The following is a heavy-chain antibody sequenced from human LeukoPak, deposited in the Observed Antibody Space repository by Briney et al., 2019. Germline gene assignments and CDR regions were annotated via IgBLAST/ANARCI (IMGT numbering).Heavy chain of an antibody. CDR1: GFTFSSYG. Sequence: GGSLRLSCAASGFTFSSYGMHRVRQAPGKGLEWVAVIWYDGSNKYYADSVKGRFTISRDNSKNTLYLQMNSLRAEDTAVYYCASRQSKWEYFDYWGQGTLVTVSS. CDR2: IWYDGSNK. J-gene: IGHJ4*02. V-gene: IGHV3-33*01. CDR3: ASRQSKWEYFDY. D-gene: IGHD1-26*01.